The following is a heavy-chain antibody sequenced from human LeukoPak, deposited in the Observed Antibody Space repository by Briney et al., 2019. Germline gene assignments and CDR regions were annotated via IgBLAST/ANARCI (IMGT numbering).Heavy chain of an antibody. Sequence: SGTLSLTYTVSGGSVSSNSYYWGWIRQPPGKGLEWLGTIYYSGSTYYNPSLESRITIFVDTSKNQFSLRLNSVTAADTAVYYGARLSGFMNYDSGGYNRFDYWGQGALVTVSS. D-gene: IGHD3-22*01. CDR1: GGSVSSNSYY. J-gene: IGHJ5*01. CDR3: ARLSGFMNYDSGGYNRFDY. V-gene: IGHV4-39*01. CDR2: IYYSGST.